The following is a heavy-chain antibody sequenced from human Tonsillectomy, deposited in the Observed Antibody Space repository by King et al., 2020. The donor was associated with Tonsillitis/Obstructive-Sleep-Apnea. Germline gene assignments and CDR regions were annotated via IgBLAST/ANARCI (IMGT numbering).Heavy chain of an antibody. CDR3: ARGHEYGDYFDY. D-gene: IGHD4-17*01. J-gene: IGHJ4*02. CDR2: IWYDGNNK. Sequence: VQLVESGGGVVQPGRSLRLSCAASGFTFSSYGLHWVRQAPGKGLDWVAVIWYDGNNKYYADSVKGRFTISRDNSTNTLYLQMNSLRAEDTAVYYCARGHEYGDYFDYWGQGTLVTVSS. V-gene: IGHV3-33*01. CDR1: GFTFSSYG.